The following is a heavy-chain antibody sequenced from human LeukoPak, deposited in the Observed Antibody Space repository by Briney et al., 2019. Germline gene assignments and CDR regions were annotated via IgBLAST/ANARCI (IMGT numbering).Heavy chain of an antibody. CDR3: AREDLVLEGFDY. Sequence: ASVKVSCKTSGYTFNDYFMHWARQAPGQGLEWMGWINPDLGGTNYAQKFRGRVTMTRDTSISTAYMELSRLRSDDTAVYFCAREDLVLEGFDYWGQGTLVTVSS. J-gene: IGHJ4*02. V-gene: IGHV1-2*02. D-gene: IGHD1-1*01. CDR2: INPDLGGT. CDR1: GYTFNDYF.